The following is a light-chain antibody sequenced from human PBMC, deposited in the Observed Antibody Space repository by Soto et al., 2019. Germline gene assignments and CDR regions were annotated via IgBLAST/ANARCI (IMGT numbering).Light chain of an antibody. CDR2: VAS. CDR1: QSISRF. J-gene: IGKJ1*01. CDR3: QQYYSYPRT. V-gene: IGKV1-39*01. Sequence: DIQMTQSPSSLSASVGDRVTLTCRASQSISRFLNWYKQKPGKAPKLLIYVASSLQGGVPSRFRGSGSGTDFTLTISCLQSEDFETYYCQQYYSYPRTFGQGTKVDIK.